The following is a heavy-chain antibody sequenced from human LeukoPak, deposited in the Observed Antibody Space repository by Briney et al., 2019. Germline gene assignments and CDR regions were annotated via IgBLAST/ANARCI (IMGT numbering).Heavy chain of an antibody. CDR1: GGSFSGYY. D-gene: IGHD2-15*01. J-gene: IGHJ4*02. CDR3: ASSIGYCSGGSCYSFDY. CDR2: INHSGST. V-gene: IGHV4-34*01. Sequence: SETLSLTCAVYGGSFSGYYWSWLRQPPGKGLEWIGEINHSGSTNYNPSLKSRVTISVDTSKNQFSLKLSSVAAADTAVYYCASSIGYCSGGSCYSFDYWGQGTLVTVSS.